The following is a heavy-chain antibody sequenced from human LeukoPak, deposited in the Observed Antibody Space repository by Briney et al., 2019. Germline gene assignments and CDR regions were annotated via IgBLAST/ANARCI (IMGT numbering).Heavy chain of an antibody. CDR2: TKQDGSEQ. J-gene: IGHJ4*02. CDR3: SRSLEY. V-gene: IGHV3-7*01. CDR1: GFPFSGYW. Sequence: PGGSLRLSCAASGFPFSGYWMDWVRQAPGKGMEWGANTKQDGSEQYYADSVKGRFTISRDNAKNALYLQMNSLRAEDTAVYYCSRSLEYWGQGALVTVSS.